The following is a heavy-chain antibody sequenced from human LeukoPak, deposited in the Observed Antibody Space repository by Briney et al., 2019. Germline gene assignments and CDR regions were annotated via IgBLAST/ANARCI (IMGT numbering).Heavy chain of an antibody. V-gene: IGHV3-23*01. Sequence: PGGSLRLSCAAPGFTFSSYAMSWVRQAPGKGLEWVSAISGSGGSTYYADSVKGRFTISRDNSKNTLYLQMNSLRAEDTAVYYCAKDTYDSSGYFDYWGQGTLVTVSS. CDR1: GFTFSSYA. J-gene: IGHJ4*02. CDR2: ISGSGGST. D-gene: IGHD3-22*01. CDR3: AKDTYDSSGYFDY.